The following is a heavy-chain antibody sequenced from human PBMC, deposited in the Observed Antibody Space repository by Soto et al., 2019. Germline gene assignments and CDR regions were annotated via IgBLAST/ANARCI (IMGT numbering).Heavy chain of an antibody. Sequence: ASVKVSCKASGYRFTNHGISWVRQAPGQGLEWMGWISGNDGKTKYARKFQGRVTMTTDTSTSTAYMEMNSLRHDDTAVYYCARDFYPLAYYFDYGGQGTLVTVS. V-gene: IGHV1-18*01. CDR3: ARDFYPLAYYFDY. CDR1: GYRFTNHG. J-gene: IGHJ4*02. CDR2: ISGNDGKT.